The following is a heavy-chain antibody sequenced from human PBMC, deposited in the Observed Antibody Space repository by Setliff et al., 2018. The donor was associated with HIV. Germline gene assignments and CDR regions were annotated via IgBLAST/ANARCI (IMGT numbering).Heavy chain of an antibody. J-gene: IGHJ6*03. V-gene: IGHV4-34*01. CDR3: ARGRGGNYNYYYYYMDV. CDR2: INHSGST. Sequence: PSETLSLTCAVYGGSFSGYYWSWIRQPPGKGLEWIGEINHSGSTNYNPSLKSRVTISVDMSKNQFSLKLSSVTAADTAVYYCARGRGGNYNYYYYYMDVWGKGTTVTVSS. D-gene: IGHD2-21*02. CDR1: GGSFSGYY.